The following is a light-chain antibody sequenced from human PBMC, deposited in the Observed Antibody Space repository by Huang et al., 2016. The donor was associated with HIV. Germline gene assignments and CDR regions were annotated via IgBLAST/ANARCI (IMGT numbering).Light chain of an antibody. J-gene: IGKJ1*01. Sequence: DIQLTQSPFAMSASVGDRVSITCRASQGIANYLAWFQQKPGGAPKRLIYSASRLQSGAPSRFSGSGSGTKFTLTISSLQPEEFATYYCLQHHGYPRTFGQGTKV. CDR2: SAS. CDR1: QGIANY. CDR3: LQHHGYPRT. V-gene: IGKV1-17*03.